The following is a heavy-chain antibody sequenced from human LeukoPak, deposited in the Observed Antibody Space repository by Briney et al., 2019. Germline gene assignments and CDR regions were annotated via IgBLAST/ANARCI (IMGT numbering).Heavy chain of an antibody. J-gene: IGHJ4*02. D-gene: IGHD2-15*01. V-gene: IGHV3-30*18. Sequence: GRSLRLSCAASGFTFSSYGMHWVRQAPGKGLEWVAVISYDGSNKYYADSVKGRFTISRDNSKNTLYLQMNSLRAEDTAVYYCAKESLSPLYYYFDYWGQGTLVTVSS. CDR3: AKESLSPLYYYFDY. CDR1: GFTFSSYG. CDR2: ISYDGSNK.